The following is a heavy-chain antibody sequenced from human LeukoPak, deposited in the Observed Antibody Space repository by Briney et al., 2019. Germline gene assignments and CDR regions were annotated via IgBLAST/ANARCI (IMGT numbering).Heavy chain of an antibody. CDR3: ARSHIDWYVNTAGH. CDR1: GYTFTSYA. D-gene: IGHD3-9*01. V-gene: IGHV7-4-1*02. Sequence: GASVKVSCKASGYTFTSYAMNWVRQAPGQGLEWMGWINTNTGNPTYAHGFTGRFVFSLDTSVSTAYLQISSLKAEDTAVYYCARSHIDWYVNTAGHWGQGTLVTVSS. CDR2: INTNTGNP. J-gene: IGHJ4*02.